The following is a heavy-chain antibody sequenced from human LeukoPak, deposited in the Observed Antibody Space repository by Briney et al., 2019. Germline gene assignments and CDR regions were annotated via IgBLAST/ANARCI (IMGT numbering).Heavy chain of an antibody. V-gene: IGHV3-7*01. CDR2: IKQDGSEK. CDR1: GFTFSSYW. J-gene: IGHJ4*02. Sequence: GGSLRLSCAVSGFTFSSYWMSWVRQAPGKGLEWVANIKQDGSEKYYVDSVKGRFTISRDNAKNSLYLQMNSLRAEDTAVYYCASEYSSSSGFDYWGQGTLVTVSS. D-gene: IGHD6-6*01. CDR3: ASEYSSSSGFDY.